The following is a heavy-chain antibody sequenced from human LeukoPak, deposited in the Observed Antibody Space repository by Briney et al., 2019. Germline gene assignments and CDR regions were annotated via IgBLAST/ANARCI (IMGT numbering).Heavy chain of an antibody. J-gene: IGHJ5*02. CDR3: ARDGYDFWSGYHWFDP. V-gene: IGHV4-34*01. Sequence: SETLSLTCAVYGGSFSTHYWSWIRQPPGKGLEWIGEINHSGNTNYNPSLKSRVTISVDTSKNQFSLKLSSVTAADTAVYYCARDGYDFWSGYHWFDPWGQGTLVTVSS. CDR2: INHSGNT. D-gene: IGHD3-3*01. CDR1: GGSFSTHY.